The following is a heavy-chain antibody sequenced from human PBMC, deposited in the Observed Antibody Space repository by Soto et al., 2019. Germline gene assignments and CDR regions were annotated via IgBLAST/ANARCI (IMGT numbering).Heavy chain of an antibody. CDR1: GGSISSYY. Sequence: SETLSLTCTVSGGSISSYYWSWIRQPPEKRLELEWIGAINHSGNTNYNPSLKSRVTISVDTSKNQFSLKLSSVTAADTAVYYCASQRRVVWSGYKAYYYYGMDVWGQGTTVTVS. V-gene: IGHV4-59*12. CDR3: ASQRRVVWSGYKAYYYYGMDV. D-gene: IGHD3-3*01. CDR2: INHSGNT. J-gene: IGHJ6*02.